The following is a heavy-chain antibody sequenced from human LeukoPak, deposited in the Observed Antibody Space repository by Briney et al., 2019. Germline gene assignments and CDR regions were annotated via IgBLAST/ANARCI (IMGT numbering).Heavy chain of an antibody. CDR1: GFTFSNCW. CDR2: ISGSGGST. V-gene: IGHV3-23*01. D-gene: IGHD1-26*01. J-gene: IGHJ4*02. CDR3: AKGGKWDVTPFDY. Sequence: GGSLRLSCAASGFTFSNCWMSWVRQAPGKGLEWVSAISGSGGSTYYADSVKGRFTISRDNSENTLYLQVNSLRAEDTAVYYCAKGGKWDVTPFDYWGQGTLVTVSS.